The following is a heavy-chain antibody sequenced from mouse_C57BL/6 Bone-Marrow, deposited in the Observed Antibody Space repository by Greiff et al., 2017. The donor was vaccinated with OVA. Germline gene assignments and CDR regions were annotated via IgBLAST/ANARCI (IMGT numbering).Heavy chain of an antibody. Sequence: QVQLQQPGAELVMPGASVKLSCKASGYTFTSYWMHWVKQRPGQGLELIGEIDPSDSYTNYNQKFKGKSTLTVDKSSSTACMQLSSLTSEDSAVYYCAREVGYYGPRGYCDVWGTGTTVTVSS. V-gene: IGHV1-69*01. CDR2: IDPSDSYT. D-gene: IGHD1-2*01. CDR1: GYTFTSYW. J-gene: IGHJ1*03. CDR3: AREVGYYGPRGYCDV.